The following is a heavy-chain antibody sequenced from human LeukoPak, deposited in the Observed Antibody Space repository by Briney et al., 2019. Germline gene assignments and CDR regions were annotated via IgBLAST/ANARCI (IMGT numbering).Heavy chain of an antibody. V-gene: IGHV3-9*01. D-gene: IGHD1-26*01. J-gene: IGHJ4*02. CDR2: ISWNSGSI. Sequence: GRSLRLSCAASGFTFDDYAMHWVRQAPGKGLEWVSGISWNSGSIGYADSVKGRFIISRDNAKNSLYLQMDSLRAEDTAVYYCARGSYYSRGVFHYWGQGTLATVSS. CDR1: GFTFDDYA. CDR3: ARGSYYSRGVFHY.